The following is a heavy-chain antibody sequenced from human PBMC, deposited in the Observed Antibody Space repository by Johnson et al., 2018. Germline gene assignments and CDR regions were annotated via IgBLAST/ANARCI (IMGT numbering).Heavy chain of an antibody. V-gene: IGHV3-33*01. CDR1: GFTFSSYG. Sequence: QVQLGESGGGVVQPGRSLRLSCAASGFTFSSYGMHWVRQAPGKGLEWVAVIWYDGSNKYYADSVTGRFTISRDNSKNPLYLQMNSLRAEDTAVYYCARDPAVGGGDAFDIWGQGTMVTVSS. D-gene: IGHD6-19*01. CDR3: ARDPAVGGGDAFDI. J-gene: IGHJ3*02. CDR2: IWYDGSNK.